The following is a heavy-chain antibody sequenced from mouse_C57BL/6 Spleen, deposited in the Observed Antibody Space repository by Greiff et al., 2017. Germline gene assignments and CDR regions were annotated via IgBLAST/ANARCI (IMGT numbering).Heavy chain of an antibody. Sequence: EVQGVESGGGLVQPKGSLKLSCAASGFSFTTYAMNWVRQAPGKGLEWVARIKSKSNNYATYYADSVKDRFTISRDDSESMLYLQMNNLKTEDTAMYYCVSSVDMVTTYYYAMDYWGQGTSVTVSS. CDR2: IKSKSNNYAT. D-gene: IGHD2-2*01. J-gene: IGHJ4*01. CDR3: VSSVDMVTTYYYAMDY. V-gene: IGHV10-1*01. CDR1: GFSFTTYA.